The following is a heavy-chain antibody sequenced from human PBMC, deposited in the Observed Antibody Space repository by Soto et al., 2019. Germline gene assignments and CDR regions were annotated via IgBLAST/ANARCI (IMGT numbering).Heavy chain of an antibody. CDR2: FDPEDGET. J-gene: IGHJ4*02. CDR1: GYTLTELS. D-gene: IGHD6-13*01. Sequence: GASVKVSRKVSGYTLTELSMHWVRQAPGKGLEWMGGFDPEDGETIYAQKFQGRVTMTEDTSTDTAYMELSSLRSEDTAVYYCATDRRYSSSWYYFDYWGQGTLVTVSS. CDR3: ATDRRYSSSWYYFDY. V-gene: IGHV1-24*01.